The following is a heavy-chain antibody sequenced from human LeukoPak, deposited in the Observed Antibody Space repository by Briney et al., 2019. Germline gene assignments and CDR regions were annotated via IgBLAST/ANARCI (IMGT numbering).Heavy chain of an antibody. V-gene: IGHV1-2*02. D-gene: IGHD6-19*01. J-gene: IGHJ4*02. CDR1: GYTFTGYY. Sequence: ASVKVSCKASGYTFTGYYLHWVRQAPGQGLEWMGWINPNSGVINYAQNFQGRVTMTRDTSISTGYMELSRLRSDDTALYYCARAVAGIDYWGQGTLVTVSS. CDR2: INPNSGVI. CDR3: ARAVAGIDY.